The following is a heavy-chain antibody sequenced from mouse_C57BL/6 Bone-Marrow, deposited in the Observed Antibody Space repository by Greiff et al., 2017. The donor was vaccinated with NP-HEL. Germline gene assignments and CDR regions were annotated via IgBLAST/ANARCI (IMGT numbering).Heavy chain of an antibody. Sequence: QVQLKQSGAELVRPGASVTLSCKASGYTFTDYEMHWVKQTPVHGLEWIGAIDPETGGTAYNQKFKGKAILTADKSSSTAYMELRSLTSEDSAVYYCTRAYGSSYVGYYFDYWGQGTTLTVSS. V-gene: IGHV1-15*01. CDR3: TRAYGSSYVGYYFDY. D-gene: IGHD1-1*01. J-gene: IGHJ2*01. CDR1: GYTFTDYE. CDR2: IDPETGGT.